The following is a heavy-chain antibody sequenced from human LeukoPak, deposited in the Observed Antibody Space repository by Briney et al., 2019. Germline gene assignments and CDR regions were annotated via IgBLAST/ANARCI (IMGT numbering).Heavy chain of an antibody. V-gene: IGHV3-30*18. CDR2: VSYDGSNK. D-gene: IGHD3-10*01. CDR1: GFTFSSYG. J-gene: IGHJ4*02. Sequence: PGRSLRLSCAASGFTFSSYGMHWVRQAPGKGLEWVAVVSYDGSNKYYADSVKGRFTISRDNSKNTLYLQMNSLRAEDTAVYYCAKEGDYYGSGSYYYQDYWGQGTLVTVSS. CDR3: AKEGDYYGSGSYYYQDY.